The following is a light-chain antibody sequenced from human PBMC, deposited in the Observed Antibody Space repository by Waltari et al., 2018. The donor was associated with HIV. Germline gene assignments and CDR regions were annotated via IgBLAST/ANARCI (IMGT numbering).Light chain of an antibody. CDR2: SAS. J-gene: IGKJ3*01. V-gene: IGKV3-15*01. Sequence: EIVMTQSPATLSVSPGERATPSCRASQSVSSKLAWYQQKPGQAPRVVIYSASTRATGIPARFSGSGSGTEFTLTISSLQSEDFAVDYCQQYNNWPEFTFGPGTKVDIK. CDR3: QQYNNWPEFT. CDR1: QSVSSK.